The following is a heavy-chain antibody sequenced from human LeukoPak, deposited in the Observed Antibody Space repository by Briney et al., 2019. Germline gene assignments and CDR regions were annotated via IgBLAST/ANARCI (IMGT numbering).Heavy chain of an antibody. CDR1: GGSISSSSFY. V-gene: IGHV4-39*07. CDR3: VRDRELNY. Sequence: ETLSLTCTVSGGSISSSSFYWGWIRQPPGEGLEWIGTIYYSGSTYYNPSLKSRVTISVDTSKNQFSLRLSSVTAADTAVYYCVRDRELNYWGQGTLVTVSS. CDR2: IYYSGST. J-gene: IGHJ4*02. D-gene: IGHD3-10*01.